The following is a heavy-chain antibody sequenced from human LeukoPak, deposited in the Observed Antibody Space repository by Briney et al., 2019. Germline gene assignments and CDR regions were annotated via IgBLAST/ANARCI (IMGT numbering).Heavy chain of an antibody. CDR2: INHSGST. J-gene: IGHJ4*02. CDR3: ARGRWAFDY. D-gene: IGHD4-23*01. CDR1: GFTFSDYY. V-gene: IGHV4-34*01. Sequence: GSLRLSCAASGFTFSDYYMSWIRQPPGKGLEWIGEINHSGSTNYNPSLKSRVTISVDTSKNQFSLKLSSVTAADTAVYYCARGRWAFDYWGQGTLVTVSS.